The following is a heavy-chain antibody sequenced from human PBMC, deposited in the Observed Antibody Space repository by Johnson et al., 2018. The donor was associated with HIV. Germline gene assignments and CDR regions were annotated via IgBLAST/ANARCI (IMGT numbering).Heavy chain of an antibody. D-gene: IGHD5-18*01. CDR3: ARLPSGYSRDAFDI. CDR2: ISWNRGSI. J-gene: IGHJ3*02. CDR1: GFTFDDYA. V-gene: IGHV3-9*01. Sequence: VQLVESGGGLVQPGRSLRLSCAASGFTFDDYAMHWVRQAPGKGLEWVSGISWNRGSIGYADSVKGRFTISRDNSKNTLYLQMNSLRAEDTALYYCARLPSGYSRDAFDIWGQGTMVTVSS.